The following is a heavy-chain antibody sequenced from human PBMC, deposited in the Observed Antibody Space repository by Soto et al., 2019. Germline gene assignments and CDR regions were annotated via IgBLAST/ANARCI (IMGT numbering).Heavy chain of an antibody. CDR3: ATGVVVPAAMYAFDI. D-gene: IGHD2-2*01. V-gene: IGHV1-18*01. CDR1: GYTFTSYG. J-gene: IGHJ3*02. Sequence: ASVKVSCKASGYTFTSYGISWVRQAPGQGLEWMGWISAYNGNTNYAQKLQGRVTMTTDTSTSTAYMELRSLRSDDTAVYYCATGVVVPAAMYAFDIWGQGTMVTVSS. CDR2: ISAYNGNT.